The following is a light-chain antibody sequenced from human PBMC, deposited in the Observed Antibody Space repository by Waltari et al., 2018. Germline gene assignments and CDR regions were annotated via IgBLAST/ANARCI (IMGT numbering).Light chain of an antibody. J-gene: IGLJ2*01. CDR3: QSFDNMLSGGVV. CDR1: TSNIGAGHD. CDR2: GNN. Sequence: QSVLTQPPSVSGTPGQRVTISCSGSTSNIGAGHDVHWYQHLPGTAPKLLIYGNNNRPSGVPDRFSGPKSGNSAYLAITGLHADDEADYFCQSFDNMLSGGVVFGGGTKLAVL. V-gene: IGLV1-40*01.